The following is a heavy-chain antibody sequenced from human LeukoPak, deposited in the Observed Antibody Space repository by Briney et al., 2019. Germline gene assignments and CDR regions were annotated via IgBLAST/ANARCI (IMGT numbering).Heavy chain of an antibody. J-gene: IGHJ4*02. CDR3: AKESGGYYDSSGFGDYFDY. Sequence: PGRSLRLSCAASGFTFDDYAMHWVRQAPGKGLEWVSGISWNSGSIGYADSVKGRFTISRDNAKNSLYLQMNSLRAEDTALYYCAKESGGYYDSSGFGDYFDYWGQGTLVTVSS. CDR1: GFTFDDYA. D-gene: IGHD3-22*01. CDR2: ISWNSGSI. V-gene: IGHV3-9*01.